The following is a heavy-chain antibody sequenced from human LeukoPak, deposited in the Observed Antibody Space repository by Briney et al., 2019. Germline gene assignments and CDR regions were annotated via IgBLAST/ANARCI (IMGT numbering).Heavy chain of an antibody. CDR1: GYTFTSYG. Sequence: ASVKVSCKASGYTFTSYGISWVRQAPGQGLEWMGRIIPILGIANYAQKFQGRVTITADKSTSTAYMELSSLRSEDTAVYYCARGSMVYANWGQGTLVTVSS. CDR3: ARGSMVYAN. CDR2: IIPILGIA. J-gene: IGHJ1*01. V-gene: IGHV1-69*04. D-gene: IGHD2-8*01.